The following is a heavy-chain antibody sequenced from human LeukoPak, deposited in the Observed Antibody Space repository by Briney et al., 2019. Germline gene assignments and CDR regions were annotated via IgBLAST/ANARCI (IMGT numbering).Heavy chain of an antibody. CDR2: INHSGST. J-gene: IGHJ6*03. CDR3: ERGQKIAARTVYYYYYMDV. D-gene: IGHD6-6*01. Sequence: SETLSLTSAVYGGSFSGYYWSWIRQPPGKGLEWIGEINHSGSTNYNPSLKSRVTISVDTSKNQFSLKLSSVTAADTAVYYCERGQKIAARTVYYYYYMDVWGKGTTVTVSS. CDR1: GGSFSGYY. V-gene: IGHV4-34*01.